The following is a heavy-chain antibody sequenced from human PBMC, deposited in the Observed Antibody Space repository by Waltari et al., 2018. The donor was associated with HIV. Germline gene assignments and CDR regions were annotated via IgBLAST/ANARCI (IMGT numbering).Heavy chain of an antibody. CDR2: TTHRSKVNN. D-gene: IGHD3-22*01. CDR3: ARGVSYYDSSAGVVFYYYYGMDV. CDR1: GDSVSSNSAA. J-gene: IGHJ6*02. V-gene: IGHV6-1*01. Sequence: QVQLQQSGPRLVKPSQTLSLTCAISGDSVSSNSAAWNWIRQSPSRGLEWLGRTTHRSKVNNVCALSVKSRITTKPESSKNHFSLHLNSVTIEDTDVYYCARGVSYYDSSAGVVFYYYYGMDVWGQGTTVTVSS.